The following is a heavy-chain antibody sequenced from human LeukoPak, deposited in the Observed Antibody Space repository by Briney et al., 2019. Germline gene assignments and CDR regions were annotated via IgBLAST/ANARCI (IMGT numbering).Heavy chain of an antibody. D-gene: IGHD3-10*01. CDR2: INHSGST. Sequence: PGGSLRLSCAASVFTFSSYSMNWVRQPPGKGLEWIGEINHSGSTNYNPSLKSRVTISVDTSKNQFSLKLSSVTAADTAVYYCARLHEGIKYANFDYWGQGTLVTVSS. V-gene: IGHV4-34*01. CDR1: VFTFSSYS. CDR3: ARLHEGIKYANFDY. J-gene: IGHJ4*02.